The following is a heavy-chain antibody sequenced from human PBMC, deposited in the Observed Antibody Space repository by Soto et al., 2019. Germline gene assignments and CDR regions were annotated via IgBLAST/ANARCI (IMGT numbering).Heavy chain of an antibody. CDR2: INHSGST. CDR3: ERNKLTGLFDY. Sequence: QVQLQQWGAGLLKPSETLSLTCAVYGGSFSGYYWTWIRQPPGTGLEWIGEINHSGSTNYNPSLKSRVTISVDTSKNQFSLQLTSVTAADTAVYYCERNKLTGLFDYWGQGTLVTVSS. J-gene: IGHJ4*02. D-gene: IGHD2-8*02. V-gene: IGHV4-34*01. CDR1: GGSFSGYY.